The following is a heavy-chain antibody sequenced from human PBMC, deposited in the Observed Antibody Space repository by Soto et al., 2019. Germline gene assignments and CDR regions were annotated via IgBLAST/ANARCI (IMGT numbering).Heavy chain of an antibody. CDR1: GFTFSSYA. CDR3: AKVEAGTRRTLKYYYYGMDV. J-gene: IGHJ6*02. V-gene: IGHV3-23*01. CDR2: ISGSGGST. D-gene: IGHD1-1*01. Sequence: GGSLRLSCAASGFTFSSYAMSWVRQAPGKGLEWVSAISGSGGSTYYADSVKGRFTISRDNSKNTLYLQMNSLRAEDTAVYYCAKVEAGTRRTLKYYYYGMDVWGQGTTVTVSS.